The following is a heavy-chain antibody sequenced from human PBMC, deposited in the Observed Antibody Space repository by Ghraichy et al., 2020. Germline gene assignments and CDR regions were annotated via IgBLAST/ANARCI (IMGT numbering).Heavy chain of an antibody. Sequence: SQTLSLTCTVSGGSIGSYYWSWIRQSPGKGLEWIGSVYYTGSTNYNPSLESRVTISVDSLQNQFSLRLSSVIATDSAVYYCARGFHYNYGSFGYFDLWGRGTLVTVAS. CDR2: VYYTGST. CDR3: ARGFHYNYGSFGYFDL. V-gene: IGHV4-59*01. D-gene: IGHD5-18*01. CDR1: GGSIGSYY. J-gene: IGHJ2*01.